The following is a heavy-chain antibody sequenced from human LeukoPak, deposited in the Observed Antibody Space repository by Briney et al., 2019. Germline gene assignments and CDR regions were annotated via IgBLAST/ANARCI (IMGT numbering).Heavy chain of an antibody. Sequence: AGGSLRLSCAASGFTFSSYAMHWVRQAPGKGLEWVAVISYDGSNKYYADSVKGRFTISRDNSKNTLYLQMNSLRAEDTAVYYCARDHYGSGSWFDPWGQGTLVTVSS. V-gene: IGHV3-30-3*01. CDR2: ISYDGSNK. CDR1: GFTFSSYA. D-gene: IGHD3-10*01. J-gene: IGHJ5*02. CDR3: ARDHYGSGSWFDP.